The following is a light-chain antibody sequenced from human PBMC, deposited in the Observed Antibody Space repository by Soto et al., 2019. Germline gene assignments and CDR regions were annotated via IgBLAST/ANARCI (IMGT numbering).Light chain of an antibody. CDR2: GAS. CDR3: QQYNNWPRT. V-gene: IGKV3-15*01. CDR1: QSFSSN. Sequence: EIVMTQSPATLSVSPGERATLSCRASQSFSSNLAWYQQKPCQAPRLLIYGASTRATGVPARFSGSGSGTEFTLTISSLQSEDFAVYYCQQYNNWPRTFGQGTRLEIK. J-gene: IGKJ5*01.